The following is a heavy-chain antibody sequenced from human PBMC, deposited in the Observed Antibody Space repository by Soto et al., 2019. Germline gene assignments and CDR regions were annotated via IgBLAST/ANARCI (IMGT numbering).Heavy chain of an antibody. CDR1: GFTFSSYG. CDR3: ARDGLGYCSGGSCQQFAS. V-gene: IGHV3-33*01. J-gene: IGHJ4*02. CDR2: IWYDGSNK. D-gene: IGHD2-15*01. Sequence: GGSLGLSCASSGFTFSSYGRHRVRQAPGKGLEWVAVIWYDGSNKYYADSVKGRFTLSRDNSKNTLYLQMNSLRAEDTAVYDCARDGLGYCSGGSCQQFASWGQGT.